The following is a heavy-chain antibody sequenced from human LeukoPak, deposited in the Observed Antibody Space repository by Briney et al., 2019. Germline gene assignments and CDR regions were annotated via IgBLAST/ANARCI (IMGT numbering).Heavy chain of an antibody. V-gene: IGHV3-33*01. J-gene: IGHJ4*02. CDR2: IWHDGSNQ. D-gene: IGHD6-19*01. Sequence: GGSLRLSCAASGFTFSSYAMHWVRQTPGKGLEWVAVIWHDGSNQTYTDSVKGRFTISRDNSKNTLDLHMNSLRAEDTAVYYCARDRGPGGPAGTYYWGQGTLVTVSS. CDR1: GFTFSSYA. CDR3: ARDRGPGGPAGTYY.